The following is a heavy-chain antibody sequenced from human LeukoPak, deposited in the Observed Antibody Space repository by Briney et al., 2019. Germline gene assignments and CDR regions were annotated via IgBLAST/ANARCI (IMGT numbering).Heavy chain of an antibody. CDR2: FIPMIGVT. D-gene: IGHD3-10*01. V-gene: IGHV1-69*04. J-gene: IGHJ5*02. Sequence: SVKVSCRASGGTFSNFTISWVRQAPGQGLEWVGRFIPMIGVTNHAKKFQGRITITADKSTSTAYLELRSLRSEDTAMYYYARDVHSYFSDGFPSWFDPWGQGTLVTVTS. CDR3: ARDVHSYFSDGFPSWFDP. CDR1: GGTFSNFT.